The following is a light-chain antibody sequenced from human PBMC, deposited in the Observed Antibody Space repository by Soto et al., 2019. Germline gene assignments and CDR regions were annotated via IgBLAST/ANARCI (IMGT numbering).Light chain of an antibody. J-gene: IGLJ2*01. Sequence: QLVLTQSPSASASLGASVKLTCTLSSGHSSYAIAWQQQQPEKGPRYLMKVNSDGSHIKGDGIPDRFSGFSSGAERYLTISSLQSEDEADYYCQTWGTDIHVVFGGGTKLTVL. CDR2: VNSDGSH. V-gene: IGLV4-69*02. CDR3: QTWGTDIHVV. CDR1: SGHSSYA.